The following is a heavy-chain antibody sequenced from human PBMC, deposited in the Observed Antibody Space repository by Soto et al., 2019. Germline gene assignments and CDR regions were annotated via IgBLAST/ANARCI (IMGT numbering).Heavy chain of an antibody. J-gene: IGHJ3*02. CDR1: GFTFSSYS. CDR3: ARDHPQPKNIVVVVAATRHDAFDI. D-gene: IGHD2-15*01. CDR2: ISSSSSYI. Sequence: GGSLRLSCAASGFTFSSYSMNWVRQAPGKGLEWVSSISSSSSYIYYADSVKGRFTISRDNAKNSLYLQMNSLRAEDTAVYYCARDHPQPKNIVVVVAATRHDAFDIWGQGTMVTVS. V-gene: IGHV3-21*01.